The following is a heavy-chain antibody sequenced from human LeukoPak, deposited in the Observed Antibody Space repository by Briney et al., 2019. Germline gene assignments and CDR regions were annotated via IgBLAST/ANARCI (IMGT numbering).Heavy chain of an antibody. CDR3: AREYCSSTSCQTAENFQH. V-gene: IGHV1-46*01. Sequence: ASVKVSCKASGYTFTSYYMHWVRQAPGQGLEWMGIINPSGGSTSYAQKFQGRVTMTRDTSTSTVYMELSSLRSEDTAVYYCAREYCSSTSCQTAENFQHWGQGTLVTVSS. D-gene: IGHD2-2*01. CDR1: GYTFTSYY. J-gene: IGHJ1*01. CDR2: INPSGGST.